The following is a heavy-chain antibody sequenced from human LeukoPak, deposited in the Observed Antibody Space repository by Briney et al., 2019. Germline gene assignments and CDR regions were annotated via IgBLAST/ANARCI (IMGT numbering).Heavy chain of an antibody. V-gene: IGHV1-46*03. CDR2: INPSGGST. D-gene: IGHD2-2*01. CDR1: GYTFTSYY. Sequence: ASVKVSCKASGYTFTSYYMHWVRQAPGQGLEWMGIINPSGGSTSYAQKLQGRVTMTRDTSTSTVYMELSSLRSEDTAVYYCAREDIVVVPAADDYWYFDLWGRGTLVTVSS. J-gene: IGHJ2*01. CDR3: AREDIVVVPAADDYWYFDL.